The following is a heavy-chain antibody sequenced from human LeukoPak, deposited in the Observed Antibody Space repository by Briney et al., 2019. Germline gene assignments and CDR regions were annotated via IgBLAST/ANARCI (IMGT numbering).Heavy chain of an antibody. Sequence: ASVKVSCKASGYTFTSYEINWVRQATGQGLEWLGWMSPHSGNTGYAQNFQGRVTMTRNTSISTAYMELSSLRSEDTAVYYCARQNNWSCDYWGQGTLVTVSS. CDR1: GYTFTSYE. CDR3: ARQNNWSCDY. J-gene: IGHJ4*02. D-gene: IGHD1-20*01. V-gene: IGHV1-8*01. CDR2: MSPHSGNT.